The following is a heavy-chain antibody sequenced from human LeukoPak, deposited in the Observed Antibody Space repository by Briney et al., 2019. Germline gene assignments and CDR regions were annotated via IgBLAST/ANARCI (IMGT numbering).Heavy chain of an antibody. J-gene: IGHJ4*02. CDR2: IYYSGST. CDR3: ANEQQLVRFDY. Sequence: SETLSLTCTVSGGSISSSSYYWGWIRQPPGKGLEWIGSIYYSGSTYYNPSLKSRVTISVDTSKNQFSLKLSSVTAADTAVYYCANEQQLVRFDYWGQGTLATVSS. D-gene: IGHD6-13*01. V-gene: IGHV4-39*01. CDR1: GGSISSSSYY.